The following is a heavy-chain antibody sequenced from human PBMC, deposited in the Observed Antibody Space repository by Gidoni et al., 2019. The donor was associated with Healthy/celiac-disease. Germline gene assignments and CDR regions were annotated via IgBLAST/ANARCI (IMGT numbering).Heavy chain of an antibody. V-gene: IGHV1-69*01. CDR1: GGTFSSYA. Sequence: QVQLVQSGAEVKKPGSSVKVSCKASGGTFSSYAISWVRQAPGQGLGWMGGSIPIFGTANYAQKFQGRVTITADESTSTAYMELSSLRSEDTAVYYCARAPPGPIAAHNWFDPWGQGTLVTVSS. CDR2: SIPIFGTA. J-gene: IGHJ5*02. D-gene: IGHD6-6*01. CDR3: ARAPPGPIAAHNWFDP.